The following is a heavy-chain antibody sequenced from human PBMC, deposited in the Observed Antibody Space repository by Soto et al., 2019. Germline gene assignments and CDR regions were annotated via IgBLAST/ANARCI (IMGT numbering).Heavy chain of an antibody. CDR1: GGTFSSYA. CDR3: ARDPGENNCFDP. CDR2: IIPIFGTA. V-gene: IGHV1-69*13. Sequence: SVKVSCKASGGTFSSYAISWVRQAPGQGLEWMGGIIPIFGTANYAQKFQGRVTITADESTSTAYMELSRLRSEDTAVYYCARDPGENNCFDPWRQGTLVTVYS. J-gene: IGHJ5*02.